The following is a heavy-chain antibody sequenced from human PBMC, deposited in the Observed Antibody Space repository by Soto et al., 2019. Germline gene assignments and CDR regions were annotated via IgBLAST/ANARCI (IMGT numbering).Heavy chain of an antibody. D-gene: IGHD6-13*01. CDR3: AFPATADFDY. CDR2: IYHSGTT. CDR1: GGSISSTNW. Sequence: QVQLQESGPGLVKPSGTLSLTCAVSGGSISSTNWWTWVRQSPGRGLEWIGEIYHSGTTNYSPSLNSRVNIAVDMSTNHLSLTLISVTAAHTAVYYCAFPATADFDYWGKGILVTVSS. J-gene: IGHJ4*02. V-gene: IGHV4-4*02.